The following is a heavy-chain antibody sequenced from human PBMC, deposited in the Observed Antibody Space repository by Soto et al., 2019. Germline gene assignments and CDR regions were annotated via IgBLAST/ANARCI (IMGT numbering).Heavy chain of an antibody. J-gene: IGHJ6*02. D-gene: IGHD6-13*01. CDR3: AKDIGGSVAAPYYYYGMDV. V-gene: IGHV3-30*18. Sequence: PGGSLRLSFAASGFTFSSYCMHWVRQAPGKGLEWVAVISYDGSNKYYADSVKGRFTISRDNSKNTLYLQMNSLRAEDTAVYYCAKDIGGSVAAPYYYYGMDVWGQGTTVTVSS. CDR1: GFTFSSYC. CDR2: ISYDGSNK.